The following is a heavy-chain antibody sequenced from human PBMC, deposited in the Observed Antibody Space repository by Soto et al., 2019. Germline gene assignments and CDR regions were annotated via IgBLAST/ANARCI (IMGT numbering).Heavy chain of an antibody. CDR2: TSHSGTT. CDR1: GGSISGYY. Sequence: SETLSLTCTVSGGSISGYYWSWIRQSPGKGLEWIGYTSHSGTTTHNPSLKSRLTISVDTSNNQFSLRLTSVTAADTAVYYCTRHLGIVGAAFYFHYWGLGTLVTVSS. J-gene: IGHJ4*02. V-gene: IGHV4-59*01. CDR3: TRHLGIVGAAFYFHY. D-gene: IGHD1-26*01.